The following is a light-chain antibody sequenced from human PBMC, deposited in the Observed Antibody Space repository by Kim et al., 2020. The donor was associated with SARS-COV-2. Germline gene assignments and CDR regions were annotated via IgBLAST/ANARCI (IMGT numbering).Light chain of an antibody. CDR3: QQHDNLPLT. CDR1: QDISNY. J-gene: IGKJ4*01. CDR2: DAS. Sequence: ESVGDRVTITCQASQDISNYLNWYQQKPGKAPRLLIYDASNLEIGVPSRFSGSGSGTDFSFTISSLQAEDFATYYCQQHDNLPLTFGGGTKVDIK. V-gene: IGKV1-33*01.